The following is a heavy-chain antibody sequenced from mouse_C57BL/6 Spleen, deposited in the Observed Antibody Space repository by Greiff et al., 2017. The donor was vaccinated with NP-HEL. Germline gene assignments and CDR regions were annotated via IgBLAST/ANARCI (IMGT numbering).Heavy chain of an antibody. Sequence: QVQLKQSGAELVKPGASVKMSCKASGYTFTSYWITWVKQRPGQGLEWIGDIYPGSGSTNYNEKFKSKATLTVDTSSSTAYMQLSSLTSEDAAVYYCANYYGSSWKYYAMDYWGQGTSVTVSS. CDR2: IYPGSGST. CDR3: ANYYGSSWKYYAMDY. J-gene: IGHJ4*01. V-gene: IGHV1-55*01. D-gene: IGHD1-1*01. CDR1: GYTFTSYW.